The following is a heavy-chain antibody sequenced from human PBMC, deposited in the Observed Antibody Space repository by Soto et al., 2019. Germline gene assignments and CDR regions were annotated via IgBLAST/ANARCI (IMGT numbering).Heavy chain of an antibody. CDR2: ISSSSSYI. CDR3: ARSDDGYCSGGSCAFDY. CDR1: GFTFSSYS. Sequence: GGSLRLSCAASGFTFSSYSMNWVRQAPGKGLEWVSSISSSSSYIYYADSVKGRFTISRDNAKNSLYLQMNSLRAEDTAVYYCARSDDGYCSGGSCAFDYWGQGTLVTVSS. D-gene: IGHD2-15*01. J-gene: IGHJ4*02. V-gene: IGHV3-21*01.